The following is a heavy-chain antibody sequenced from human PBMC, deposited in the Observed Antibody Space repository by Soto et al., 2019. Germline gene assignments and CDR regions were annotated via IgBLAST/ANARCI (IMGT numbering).Heavy chain of an antibody. Sequence: PGGSLRLSCAASGFTFSSYAMHWVRQAPGKGLEWVAVISYDGSNKYYADSVKGRFTISRDNSKNTLYLQMNSLRAEDTAVYYCARGDYGDYYYYGMDVWGQGTTVTVSS. V-gene: IGHV3-30-3*01. CDR2: ISYDGSNK. J-gene: IGHJ6*02. CDR3: ARGDYGDYYYYGMDV. D-gene: IGHD4-17*01. CDR1: GFTFSSYA.